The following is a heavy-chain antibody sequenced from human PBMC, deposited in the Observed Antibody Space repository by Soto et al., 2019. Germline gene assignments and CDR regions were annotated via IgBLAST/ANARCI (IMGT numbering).Heavy chain of an antibody. J-gene: IGHJ6*02. CDR2: INPNSGGT. V-gene: IGHV1-2*04. CDR1: GYTFTGYY. D-gene: IGHD6-19*01. Sequence: ASVKVSCKASGYTFTGYYMHWVRQAPGQGLEWMGWINPNSGGTNYAQKFQGWVTMTRDTSISTAYMELSRLRSDDTAVYYCARALSVAGYYYCGMDVWGQGTTVTVSS. CDR3: ARALSVAGYYYCGMDV.